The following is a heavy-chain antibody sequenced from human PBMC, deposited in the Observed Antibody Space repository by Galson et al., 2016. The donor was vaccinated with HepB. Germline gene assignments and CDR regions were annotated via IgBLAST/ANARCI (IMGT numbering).Heavy chain of an antibody. D-gene: IGHD6-13*01. J-gene: IGHJ4*02. CDR3: ATNSRHSVDY. V-gene: IGHV3-64*01. CDR2: INSKGDSA. CDR1: GFTFSNSA. Sequence: SLRLSCAASGFTFSNSAMHWVRQAPGRGLESVSAINSKGDSAYYGNSVKGRFTVSRDNSKNTLYLHMGSLRVEDTAVYYCATNSRHSVDYRGQGTLVTVSS.